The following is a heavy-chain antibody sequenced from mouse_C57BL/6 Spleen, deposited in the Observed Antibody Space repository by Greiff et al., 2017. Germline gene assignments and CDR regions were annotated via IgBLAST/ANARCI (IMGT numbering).Heavy chain of an antibody. CDR1: GYAFTNYL. CDR3: VRQLRAY. D-gene: IGHD3-2*02. V-gene: IGHV1-54*01. CDR2: INPGSGGT. Sequence: QVQLQQSGAELVRPGTSVKVSCKASGYAFTNYLIEWVKQRPGQGLEWIGVINPGSGGTNYNEKFKGKATLTADKSSSTAYMQLSSLTSEDSAVYFCVRQLRAYWGQGTLVTVSA. J-gene: IGHJ3*01.